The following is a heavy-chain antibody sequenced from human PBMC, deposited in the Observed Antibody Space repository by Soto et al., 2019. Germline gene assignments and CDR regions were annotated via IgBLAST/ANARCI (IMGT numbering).Heavy chain of an antibody. CDR1: GGTFIRYT. CDR3: ARAAGGNSWGDDAFDI. V-gene: IGHV1-69*02. D-gene: IGHD2-15*01. J-gene: IGHJ3*02. CDR2: IIPIFDIA. Sequence: QVQLVQSGAEVKKPGSSVKVSCKASGGTFIRYTFSWVRQAPGQGLEWMGRIIPIFDIANNAQKFQGRVTITADKSTSTAYMELSSLRSDDTAVYYCARAAGGNSWGDDAFDIWGQGTMVTVSS.